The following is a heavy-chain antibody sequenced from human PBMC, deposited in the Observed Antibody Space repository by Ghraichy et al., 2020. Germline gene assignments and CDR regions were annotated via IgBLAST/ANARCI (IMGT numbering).Heavy chain of an antibody. J-gene: IGHJ4*01. V-gene: IGHV3-23*01. CDR3: AKYCSRTSCYTKAFDY. Sequence: GGSLRLSCAASGFTFSSYAMNWVRQAPGKGLEWVSAISGSGGSTYYADSVKGRFTISRDNSKNTLYLQMNSLRAEDTAVYYCAKYCSRTSCYTKAFDYWGHGPLVTASS. CDR2: ISGSGGST. CDR1: GFTFSSYA. D-gene: IGHD2-2*02.